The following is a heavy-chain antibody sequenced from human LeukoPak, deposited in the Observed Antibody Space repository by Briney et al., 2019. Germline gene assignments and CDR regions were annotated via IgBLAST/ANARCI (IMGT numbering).Heavy chain of an antibody. CDR2: ISGSGGST. CDR3: AKDGSSGWYDY. CDR1: GFTFSNYA. V-gene: IGHV3-23*01. D-gene: IGHD6-19*01. J-gene: IGHJ4*02. Sequence: PGGSLRLPCAASGFTFSNYAMSWVRQAPGKGLEWVSAISGSGGSTYYADSVKGRFTISRDNSKNTLYLQMSSLRAEDTALYYCAKDGSSGWYDYWGQGTLVTVSS.